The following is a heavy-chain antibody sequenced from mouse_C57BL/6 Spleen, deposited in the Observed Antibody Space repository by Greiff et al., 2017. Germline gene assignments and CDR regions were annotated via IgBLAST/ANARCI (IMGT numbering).Heavy chain of an antibody. CDR1: GYTFTSYT. CDR2: INPSSGYT. Sequence: VKVVESGAELARPGASVKMSCKASGYTFTSYTMHWVKQRPGQGLEWIGYINPSSGYTKYNQKFKDKATLTADKSSSTAYMQLSSLTSEDSAVYYCARQDYGSSSGFAYWGQGTLVTVSA. D-gene: IGHD1-1*01. J-gene: IGHJ3*01. CDR3: ARQDYGSSSGFAY. V-gene: IGHV1-4*01.